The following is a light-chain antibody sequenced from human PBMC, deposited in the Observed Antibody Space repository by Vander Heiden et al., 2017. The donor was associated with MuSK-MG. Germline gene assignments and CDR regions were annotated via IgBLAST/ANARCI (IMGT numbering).Light chain of an antibody. CDR3: QQSYSTPYT. J-gene: IGKJ2*01. V-gene: IGKV1-39*01. Sequence: DLHSPQPPSALSASVGDRVTITCRASQSISSYLNWYQQKPGKAPKLLIYAASSLQSGVPSRFSGSGSGTDFTLTISSLQPEDFATYYCQQSYSTPYTFGQGTKVEIK. CDR1: QSISSY. CDR2: AAS.